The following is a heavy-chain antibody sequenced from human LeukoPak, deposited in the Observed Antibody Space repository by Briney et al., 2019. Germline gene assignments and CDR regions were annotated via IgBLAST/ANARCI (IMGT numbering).Heavy chain of an antibody. J-gene: IGHJ6*02. CDR2: ISAYNGNT. CDR1: GYTFTSYG. V-gene: IGHV1-18*01. D-gene: IGHD2-8*01. CDR3: ARDNGPAYYYYDMDV. Sequence: ASVKVSCKASGYTFTSYGISWVRQAPGQGLEWMGWISAYNGNTNYAQKLQGRVTMTTDTSTSTAYMELRSLRSDDTAVYYCARDNGPAYYYYDMDVWGQGTTVTVSS.